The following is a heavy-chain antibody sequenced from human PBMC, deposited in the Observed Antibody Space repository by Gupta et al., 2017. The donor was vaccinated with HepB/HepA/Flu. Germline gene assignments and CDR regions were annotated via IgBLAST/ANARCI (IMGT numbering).Heavy chain of an antibody. CDR1: GFTFQDFP. V-gene: IGHV3-43*02. CDR3: VKVTGAQYGSGSSGWFDP. CDR2: ISGDGNRT. D-gene: IGHD3-10*01. J-gene: IGHJ5*02. Sequence: DVQLVESGGGVVQPGGSLRLSCAASGFTFQDFPMHWVRQAPGKGLEWVSLISGDGNRTYYVDSVRGRFTISRDNSKKSLYLQMNTLKTEDTALYYCVKVTGAQYGSGSSGWFDPWGQGTLVTVSS.